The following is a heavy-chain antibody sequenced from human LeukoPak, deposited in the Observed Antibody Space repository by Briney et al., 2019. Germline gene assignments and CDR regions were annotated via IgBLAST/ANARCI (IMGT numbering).Heavy chain of an antibody. CDR1: GFTFSDYS. V-gene: IGHV3-48*04. Sequence: GGSLRLSCAASGFTFSDYSMNWVRRASGKGLEWLSYINSRGSTTYYADSVKGRFTISRDNARNSLSLQMNSLTAEDTAFYYCAAYLVPTTGYWGQGTLVTVSS. CDR3: AAYLVPTTGY. J-gene: IGHJ4*02. CDR2: INSRGSTT. D-gene: IGHD5-12*01.